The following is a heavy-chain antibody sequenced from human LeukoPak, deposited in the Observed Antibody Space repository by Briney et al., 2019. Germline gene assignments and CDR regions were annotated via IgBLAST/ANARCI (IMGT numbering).Heavy chain of an antibody. CDR1: GFTPSSYW. V-gene: IGHV3-7*01. J-gene: IGHJ3*02. D-gene: IGHD3-10*01. Sequence: PGGSLRLSCAASGFTPSSYWMSWVRQAPGKGLGWVANIKQDGSEKYYVDSVKGRFTISRDNAKNSLYLQMNSLRAEDTAVYYCARDRLLVLWFGDKSPDAFDIWGQGTMVTVSS. CDR2: IKQDGSEK. CDR3: ARDRLLVLWFGDKSPDAFDI.